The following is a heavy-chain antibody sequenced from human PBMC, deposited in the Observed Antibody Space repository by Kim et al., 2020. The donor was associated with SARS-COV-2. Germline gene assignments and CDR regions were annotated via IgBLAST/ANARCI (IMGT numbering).Heavy chain of an antibody. J-gene: IGHJ4*01. V-gene: IGHV3-23*01. Sequence: GGSLRLSCAASGFTLSNNAMSWVRQAPGRGLEWVSTIRTRGGAENTSYADSVNGRFTISSASSTHTLYLQLNSLRADDTALYYCAHERGRSYWPDFDSWG. CDR3: AHERGRSYWPDFDS. CDR2: IRTRGGAENT. D-gene: IGHD1-26*01. CDR1: GFTLSNNA.